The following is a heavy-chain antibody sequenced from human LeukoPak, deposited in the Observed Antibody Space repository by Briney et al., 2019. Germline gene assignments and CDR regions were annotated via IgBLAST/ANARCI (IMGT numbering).Heavy chain of an antibody. Sequence: SVTVSCSASGGTFSSYAISWVRQAPGQGLEWMGGIIPIFGTANYAQKFQGRVTITADESTSTAYMELSSLRSEDTAVYYCARTGLYGDYVDYWFDPWGQGTLVTVSS. CDR1: GGTFSSYA. CDR2: IIPIFGTA. CDR3: ARTGLYGDYVDYWFDP. D-gene: IGHD4-17*01. V-gene: IGHV1-69*13. J-gene: IGHJ5*02.